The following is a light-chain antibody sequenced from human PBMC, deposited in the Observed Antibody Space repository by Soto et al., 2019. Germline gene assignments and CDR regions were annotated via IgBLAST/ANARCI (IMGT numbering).Light chain of an antibody. Sequence: EIVLTQSPATLSLSPGERATLSCRASQSVSSYLAWYQQKPGQEPRLLIYDPSNRATGIPARFSGSGSGTDFTLTISSLEPEDFAVYYCQQRSNWPPFTFGPGTKVDIK. CDR1: QSVSSY. J-gene: IGKJ3*01. CDR3: QQRSNWPPFT. CDR2: DPS. V-gene: IGKV3-11*01.